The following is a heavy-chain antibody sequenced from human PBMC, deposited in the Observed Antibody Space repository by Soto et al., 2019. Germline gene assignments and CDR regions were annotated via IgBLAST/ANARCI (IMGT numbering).Heavy chain of an antibody. CDR2: IIPIFAPA. V-gene: IGHV1-69*01. D-gene: IGHD6-13*01. CDR3: AGTSWNYYYGMDV. J-gene: IGHJ6*02. Sequence: QVQLVQSGAEVKKSGSSVKVSCKASGVTFSSYTISWVRQAPGQGLEWMGGIIPIFAPANYAQKFQGRVTITADESTSTAYRELSRLRFEDTAVYYCAGTSWNYYYGMDVWGQGTTVTVSS. CDR1: GVTFSSYT.